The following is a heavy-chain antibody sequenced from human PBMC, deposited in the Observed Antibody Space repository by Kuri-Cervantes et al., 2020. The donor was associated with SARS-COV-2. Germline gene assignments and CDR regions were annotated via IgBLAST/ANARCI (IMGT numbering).Heavy chain of an antibody. Sequence: GGSLRLSCTASGFTFSSYSMNWVRQAPGKGLERVANIKQDGSEKYYGHSVKGRFTISRDNAKNSLYLQMNSLRAEDTAVYYCARWGVSYFDYWGQGTLVTVSS. CDR2: IKQDGSEK. D-gene: IGHD3-16*01. CDR1: GFTFSSYS. J-gene: IGHJ4*02. V-gene: IGHV3-7*01. CDR3: ARWGVSYFDY.